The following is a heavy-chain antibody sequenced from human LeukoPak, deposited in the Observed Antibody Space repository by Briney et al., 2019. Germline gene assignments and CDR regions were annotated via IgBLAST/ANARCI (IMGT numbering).Heavy chain of an antibody. Sequence: PSETLSLTCTVSGDPISSGNYYWTWIRQPAGKGLEWIGRIYTSGSTNYNPSLKSRVTISVDTSKNQFSLKLSSVTAADTAGYYCATLGYSYGTDYWGQGTLVTVSS. CDR2: IYTSGST. V-gene: IGHV4-61*02. CDR1: GDPISSGNYY. CDR3: ATLGYSYGTDY. J-gene: IGHJ4*02. D-gene: IGHD5-18*01.